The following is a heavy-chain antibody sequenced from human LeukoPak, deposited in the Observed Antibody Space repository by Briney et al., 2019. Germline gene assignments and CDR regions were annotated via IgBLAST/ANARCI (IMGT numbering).Heavy chain of an antibody. CDR3: ARTYCRGGSCHFDY. J-gene: IGHJ4*02. Sequence: NPSETLSLTCTVSGGSISSYYWSWIRQPPGKGLGWIGYIYYSGSTDSNPSLKSRVTISVDTSKNQISLKLSSVTAADTAVYYCARTYCRGGSCHFDYWGQGTLVTVSS. CDR2: IYYSGST. CDR1: GGSISSYY. V-gene: IGHV4-59*08. D-gene: IGHD2-15*01.